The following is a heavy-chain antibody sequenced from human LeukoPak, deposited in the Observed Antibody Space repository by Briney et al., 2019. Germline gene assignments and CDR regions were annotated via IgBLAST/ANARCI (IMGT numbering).Heavy chain of an antibody. CDR2: ISYDGSNK. V-gene: IGHV3-30-3*01. D-gene: IGHD4-17*01. CDR1: GFTFSSYA. CDR3: ASMSGDYYYGMDV. J-gene: IGHJ6*02. Sequence: GGSLRLSCAASGFTFSSYAMHWVRQAPGKGLEWMAVISYDGSNKYYADSVKGRFTISRDNSKNTLYLQMNSLRAEDTAVYYCASMSGDYYYGMDVWGQGTTVTVSS.